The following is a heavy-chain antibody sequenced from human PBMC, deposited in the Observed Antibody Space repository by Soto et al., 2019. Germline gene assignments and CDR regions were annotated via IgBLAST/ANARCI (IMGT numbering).Heavy chain of an antibody. Sequence: SSETLSLTCTVSGGSISSYYWSWIRQPPGKGLEWIGYIYYSGSTNYNPSLKSRVTISVDTSKNQFSLKLSSVTAADTAVYYCARHRSTMTTVTIYYYYYMDVWGKGTTVTVSS. D-gene: IGHD4-4*01. CDR3: ARHRSTMTTVTIYYYYYMDV. CDR2: IYYSGST. J-gene: IGHJ6*03. V-gene: IGHV4-59*08. CDR1: GGSISSYY.